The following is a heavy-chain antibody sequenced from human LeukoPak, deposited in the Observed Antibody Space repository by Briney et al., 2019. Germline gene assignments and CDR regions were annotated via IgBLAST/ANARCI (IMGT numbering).Heavy chain of an antibody. Sequence: PGGSLRLSRAASGFTFSSYGMHWVRQAPGKGLEWVAVISYDGSNKYYADSVKGRFTISRDNSKNTLYLQMNSLRAEDTAVYYCAKGGDYYGSGSYYSPLYYFDYWGQGTLVTVSS. CDR2: ISYDGSNK. V-gene: IGHV3-30*18. D-gene: IGHD3-10*01. CDR3: AKGGDYYGSGSYYSPLYYFDY. J-gene: IGHJ4*02. CDR1: GFTFSSYG.